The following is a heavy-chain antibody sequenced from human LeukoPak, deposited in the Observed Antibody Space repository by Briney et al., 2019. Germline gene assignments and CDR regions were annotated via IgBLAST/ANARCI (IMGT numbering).Heavy chain of an antibody. CDR2: IYHSGST. V-gene: IGHV4-4*02. D-gene: IGHD5-18*01. CDR3: ASTYTNPLYSYGPDY. Sequence: SETLSLTCAVPGGSISSSNWWSWVRQPPGKGLEWIGEIYHSGSTNYNPSLKSRVTISVDKSKNQSSLKLSSVTAADTAVYYCASTYTNPLYSYGPDYWGQGTLVTVSS. J-gene: IGHJ4*02. CDR1: GGSISSSNW.